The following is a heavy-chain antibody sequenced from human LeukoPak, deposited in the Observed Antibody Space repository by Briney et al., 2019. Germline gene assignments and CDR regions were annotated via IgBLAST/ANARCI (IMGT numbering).Heavy chain of an antibody. CDR1: GFTFSSYS. CDR3: ARGTSSGGYYFDY. J-gene: IGHJ4*02. D-gene: IGHD6-25*01. V-gene: IGHV3-21*01. CDR2: ISSSSSYI. Sequence: GGSLRLSCAASGFTFSSYSMNWVRQAPGKGLEWVSSISSSSSYIYYADSVKGRFTISRDNAKNSLYLQMNSLRAEDTAVYYCARGTSSGGYYFDYWGQGTLVTVSS.